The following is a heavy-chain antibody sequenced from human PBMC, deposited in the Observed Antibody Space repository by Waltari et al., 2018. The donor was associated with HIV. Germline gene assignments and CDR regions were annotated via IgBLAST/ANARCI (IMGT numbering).Heavy chain of an antibody. D-gene: IGHD4-17*01. J-gene: IGHJ4*02. CDR3: ARNDGGPGGY. Sequence: QLQLQESGPGLVKPSETLSLPCTVSGGSISSSSYYWGWIRQPPGKGLEWIGRIYYSGSTYYNPSLKSRVTISVDTSKNQFSLNLSSVTAADTAVYYCARNDGGPGGYWGQGTLVTVSS. CDR1: GGSISSSSYY. CDR2: IYYSGST. V-gene: IGHV4-39*01.